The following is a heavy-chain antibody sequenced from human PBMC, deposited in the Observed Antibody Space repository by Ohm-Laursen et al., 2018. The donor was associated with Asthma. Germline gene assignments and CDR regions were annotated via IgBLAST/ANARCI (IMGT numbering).Heavy chain of an antibody. Sequence: SLRLSCAASGFTFSSYWMHWVRQAPGKGLVWVSRINSDGSSTSYADFVKGRFTISRDNAKNTVYLQMKSLRVEDTAVYYCARVGFLYDSSGYDAFDIWGQGTTVTVSS. V-gene: IGHV3-74*01. CDR3: ARVGFLYDSSGYDAFDI. J-gene: IGHJ3*02. CDR2: INSDGSST. CDR1: GFTFSSYW. D-gene: IGHD3-22*01.